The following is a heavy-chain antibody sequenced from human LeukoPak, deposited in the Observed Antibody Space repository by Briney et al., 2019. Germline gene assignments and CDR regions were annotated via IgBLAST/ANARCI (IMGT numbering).Heavy chain of an antibody. J-gene: IGHJ5*02. CDR3: ARDPFLLRLGELSSTNWFDP. CDR1: GFTFSSYS. CDR2: ISSSSSYI. V-gene: IGHV3-21*01. D-gene: IGHD3-16*02. Sequence: GGSLRLSCAASGFTFSSYSMNWVRQAPGKGLEWAPSISSSSSYIYYADSVKGRFTISRDNAKNSLYLQMNSLRAEDTAVYYCARDPFLLRLGELSSTNWFDPWGQGTLVTVSS.